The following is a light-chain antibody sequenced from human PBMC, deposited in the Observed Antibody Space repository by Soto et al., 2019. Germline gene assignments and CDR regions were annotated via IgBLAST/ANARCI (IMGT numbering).Light chain of an antibody. CDR2: AAS. CDR1: QSISSY. Sequence: DIHMTQSPSSLSASVGDRVTITCRASQSISSYLNWYQQKPGKAPKLLIYAASSLQSGGPSRFSASGSGTDFTLNISSLQPEDFATYSCQQSYSTPPTFGQGTKLEIK. CDR3: QQSYSTPPT. V-gene: IGKV1-39*01. J-gene: IGKJ2*01.